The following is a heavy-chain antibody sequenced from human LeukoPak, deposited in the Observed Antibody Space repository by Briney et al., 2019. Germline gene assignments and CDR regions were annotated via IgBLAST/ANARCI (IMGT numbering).Heavy chain of an antibody. CDR2: IYYSGST. Sequence: SETLSLTCTVSGGSISSGDYYWSWIRQPPGKGLEWIGYIYYSGSTYYNPSLKSRVTISVDTSKNQFSLKLSSVTAADTAVYYCARFHGGNSEDASDIWGQGTMVTVSS. D-gene: IGHD4-23*01. J-gene: IGHJ3*02. V-gene: IGHV4-30-4*01. CDR3: ARFHGGNSEDASDI. CDR1: GGSISSGDYY.